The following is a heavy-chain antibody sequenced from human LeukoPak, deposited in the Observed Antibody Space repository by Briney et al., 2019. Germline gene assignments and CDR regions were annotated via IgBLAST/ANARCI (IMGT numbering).Heavy chain of an antibody. J-gene: IGHJ4*02. D-gene: IGHD3-22*01. Sequence: GGSLRLSCAASGFTFSSYGMSWVRQAPGKGLEWVSAISGSGSSTYYADSVKGRFTISRDNSKNTLYLQMNSLRAEDTAVYYCARGYYYSPFDYWGQGTLVPVSS. CDR3: ARGYYYSPFDY. CDR1: GFTFSSYG. CDR2: ISGSGSST. V-gene: IGHV3-23*01.